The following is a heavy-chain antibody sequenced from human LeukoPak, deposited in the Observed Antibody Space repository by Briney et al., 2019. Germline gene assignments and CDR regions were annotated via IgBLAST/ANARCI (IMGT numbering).Heavy chain of an antibody. Sequence: PGGSLRLSCVTSGFTFSTYAFHWVRQAPGKGLEWVATMSFDVNNKYYADSVGGRFTISRDNSKNTLYLQMNSLRAEDTAVYSCARGYCTSSSCYNDYWGQGTLVTVSS. CDR2: MSFDVNNK. D-gene: IGHD2-2*02. CDR3: ARGYCTSSSCYNDY. J-gene: IGHJ4*02. CDR1: GFTFSTYA. V-gene: IGHV3-30*04.